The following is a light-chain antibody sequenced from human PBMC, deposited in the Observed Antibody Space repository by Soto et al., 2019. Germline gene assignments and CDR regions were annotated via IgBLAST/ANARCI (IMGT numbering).Light chain of an antibody. V-gene: IGKV3-11*01. Sequence: EIVLTQSPATLSLSPGERATLSCRASQSVSSYLAWYQQKPGQAPRLLIYDASNRATGITARFSGSRSGTDFTLTISSLEPEDFAVYYCQQRGTFGQGTKVEIK. J-gene: IGKJ1*01. CDR1: QSVSSY. CDR3: QQRGT. CDR2: DAS.